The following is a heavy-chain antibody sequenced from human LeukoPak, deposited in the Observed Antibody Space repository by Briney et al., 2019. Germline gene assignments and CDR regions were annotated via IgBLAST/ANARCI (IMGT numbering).Heavy chain of an antibody. V-gene: IGHV2-5*01. Sequence: SGPTLVKPTQTLTLTCTFSGFSLSTSGVGVGWIRQPPGKALEWLALIYWNDDKRYSPSLKNRLTITKDTSKNQVVLTMTNMDPVDTATYYCAHRRWTTSCYGPRLCNWFDPWGQGTLVTVSS. CDR2: IYWNDDK. CDR1: GFSLSTSGVG. J-gene: IGHJ5*02. CDR3: AHRRWTTSCYGPRLCNWFDP. D-gene: IGHD2-2*01.